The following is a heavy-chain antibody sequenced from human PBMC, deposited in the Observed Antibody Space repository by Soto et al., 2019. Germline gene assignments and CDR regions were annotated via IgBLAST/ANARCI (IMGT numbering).Heavy chain of an antibody. CDR2: ISDNGGTT. D-gene: IGHD6-6*01. CDR3: ARDRGQLDLYYYYYMDF. J-gene: IGHJ6*03. Sequence: PGGSLRLSCAASEFTLSNYAMSWVRQAPGKGLEWVSSISDNGGTTYYADSVKGRFTISRDNAKNSLYLQMNSLRAEDTAVYYCARDRGQLDLYYYYYMDFWGKGTTVTVSS. V-gene: IGHV3-23*01. CDR1: EFTLSNYA.